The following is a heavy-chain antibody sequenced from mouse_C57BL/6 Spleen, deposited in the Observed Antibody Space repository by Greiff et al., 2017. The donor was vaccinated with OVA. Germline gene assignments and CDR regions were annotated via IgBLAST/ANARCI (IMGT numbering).Heavy chain of an antibody. J-gene: IGHJ3*01. V-gene: IGHV1-55*01. CDR2: IYPGSGST. CDR3: ARWTAQASGFAY. D-gene: IGHD3-2*02. CDR1: GYTFTSYW. Sequence: VQLQQSGAELVKPGASVKMSCKASGYTFTSYWITWVKQRPGQGLEWIGDIYPGSGSTNYNEKFKSKATLTVDTSSSTAYMQLSSLTSEDSAVYYCARWTAQASGFAYWGQGTLVTVSA.